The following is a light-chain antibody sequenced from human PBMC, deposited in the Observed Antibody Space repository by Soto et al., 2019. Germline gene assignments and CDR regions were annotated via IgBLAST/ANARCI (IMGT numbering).Light chain of an antibody. CDR2: DVT. CDR1: SSDIGGYNY. CDR3: SSYTSDITFDVV. Sequence: QSALTQPASVSGSPGQSITISCTGTSSDIGGYNYVSWYQQHPGKAPKLIIYDVTNRPSGVFNRFSGSKSGNTASLTISGLQAEDEADYYCSSYTSDITFDVVFGGGTKLTVL. V-gene: IGLV2-14*03. J-gene: IGLJ2*01.